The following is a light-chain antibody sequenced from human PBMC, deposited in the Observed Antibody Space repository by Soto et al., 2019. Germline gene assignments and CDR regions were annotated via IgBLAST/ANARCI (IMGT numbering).Light chain of an antibody. V-gene: IGKV3-11*01. CDR1: ETIRGL. CDR2: DTS. J-gene: IGKJ5*01. CDR3: QQRHNLPNT. Sequence: MVFTMSLGTLSLTQGERATLSCRASETIRGLLAWYQQRPGQPPRLLIYDTSNRATGIPARFSGSGSGTDFTLTISGLEPADLGVYYCQQRHNLPNTFGQGTRLEI.